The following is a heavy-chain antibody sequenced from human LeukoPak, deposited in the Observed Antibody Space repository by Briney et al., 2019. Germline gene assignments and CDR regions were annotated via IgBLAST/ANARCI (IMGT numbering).Heavy chain of an antibody. Sequence: GGSLRLSCAASGFTFDDYAMHWVRQAPGKGLEWVSGISWNSGSIGYVDSVKGRFTISRDNAKNSLYLQMNSLRAEDMALYYCAKGGRSLGYYFDYWGQGTLVTVSS. CDR2: ISWNSGSI. CDR1: GFTFDDYA. D-gene: IGHD1-26*01. J-gene: IGHJ4*02. CDR3: AKGGRSLGYYFDY. V-gene: IGHV3-9*03.